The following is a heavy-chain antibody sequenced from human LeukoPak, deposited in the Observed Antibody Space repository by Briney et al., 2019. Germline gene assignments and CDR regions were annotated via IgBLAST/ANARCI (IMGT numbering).Heavy chain of an antibody. J-gene: IGHJ6*03. CDR1: GYSISSGYY. CDR2: IYYSGST. V-gene: IGHV4-61*01. CDR3: ARSKVATVIDYYYYMDV. D-gene: IGHD2-21*01. Sequence: SETLSLTCTVSGYSISSGYYWGWIRQPPGKGLEWIGYIYYSGSTNYRPSLKSRVTISVDTSKNQVSLRLSSVTAADTAVYYCARSKVATVIDYYYYMDVWGKGTTVTVSS.